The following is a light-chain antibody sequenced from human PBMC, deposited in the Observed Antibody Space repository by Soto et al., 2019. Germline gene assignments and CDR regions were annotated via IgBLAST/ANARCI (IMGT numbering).Light chain of an antibody. Sequence: QSALTQPASVSGSPGQSITISCTGTSSDVGGYNYVSWYQQHPGKAPKPMIYEVSNRPSGVSNRFSGSKSGNTASLTISGLQAEDEADYYCSSYTSSSLPVFGGGTKVTVL. CDR1: SSDVGGYNY. CDR3: SSYTSSSLPV. J-gene: IGLJ2*01. CDR2: EVS. V-gene: IGLV2-14*01.